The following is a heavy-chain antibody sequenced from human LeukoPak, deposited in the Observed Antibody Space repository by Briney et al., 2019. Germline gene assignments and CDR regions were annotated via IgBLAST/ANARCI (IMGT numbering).Heavy chain of an antibody. CDR1: GGSISSYY. J-gene: IGHJ4*02. CDR2: IYYSGST. D-gene: IGHD2-2*01. V-gene: IGHV4-59*08. Sequence: SETLSLTCTVSGGSISSYYWSWIRQPPGKGLEWIGYIYYSGSTNCNPSLKSRVTISVDTSKNQFSLKLSSVTAADTAVYYCARYTGSTDVFDYWGQGTLVTVSS. CDR3: ARYTGSTDVFDY.